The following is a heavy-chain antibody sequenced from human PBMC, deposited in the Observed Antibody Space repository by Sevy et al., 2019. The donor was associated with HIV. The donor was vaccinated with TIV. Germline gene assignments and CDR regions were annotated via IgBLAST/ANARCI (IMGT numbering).Heavy chain of an antibody. CDR3: ARERRGTTRGSVGY. J-gene: IGHJ4*02. CDR2: INPNSGGT. CDR1: GYTFTGYY. D-gene: IGHD1-7*01. V-gene: IGHV1-2*02. Sequence: ASVKVSCKASGYTFTGYYMHWVRQAPGQGLEWMGWINPNSGGTNYAQKFQGRVTMTRDTSISTAYMELSRLRSDETAVYYCARERRGTTRGSVGYWGQGTLVTVSS.